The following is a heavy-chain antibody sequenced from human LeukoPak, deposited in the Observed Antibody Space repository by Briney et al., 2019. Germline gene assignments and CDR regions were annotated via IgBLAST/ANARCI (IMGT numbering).Heavy chain of an antibody. CDR1: GGSFSGYY. Sequence: PSETLPLTCAVYGGSFSGYYWGCIRQFPGKGLEWIGTISDGGSTYYNPSLESRAIISVDTSKNQFSLKLSSVTAADTAVYYCVRHCCSTPSKRTFDIWGQGTLVTVSS. CDR3: VRHCCSTPSKRTFDI. V-gene: IGHV4-34*01. J-gene: IGHJ3*02. CDR2: ISDGGST. D-gene: IGHD2-2*01.